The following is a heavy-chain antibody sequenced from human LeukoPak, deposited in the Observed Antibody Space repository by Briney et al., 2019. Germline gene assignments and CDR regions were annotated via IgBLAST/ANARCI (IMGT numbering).Heavy chain of an antibody. D-gene: IGHD3-10*01. J-gene: IGHJ4*02. Sequence: ASVKVSCEASGYTFSSYGISWVRQAPGQGLEWMGWISAYNGNINYIQKFQGRVTMTTDTSTSTAYMELRSLRSDDTAVYYCAREHGSGSYYNPVAFDYWGQGTLVTVSS. CDR2: ISAYNGNI. CDR3: AREHGSGSYYNPVAFDY. CDR1: GYTFSSYG. V-gene: IGHV1-18*01.